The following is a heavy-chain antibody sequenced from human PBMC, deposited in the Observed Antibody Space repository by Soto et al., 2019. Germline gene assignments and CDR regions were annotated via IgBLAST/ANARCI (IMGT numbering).Heavy chain of an antibody. CDR1: GGSFSGHY. V-gene: IGHV4-34*01. Sequence: SVTLSLTCAVYGGSFSGHYWSWIRQPPGKGLEWIGEINHSGSTNYNPSLKSRVTISVDTSKNQFSLKLSPVTAADTAVYYCARNHDYGDSDYFDYWGQGTLVTVSS. D-gene: IGHD4-17*01. CDR3: ARNHDYGDSDYFDY. CDR2: INHSGST. J-gene: IGHJ4*02.